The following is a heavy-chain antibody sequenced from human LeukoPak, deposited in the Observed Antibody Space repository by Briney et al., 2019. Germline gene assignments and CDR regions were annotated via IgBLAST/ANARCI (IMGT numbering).Heavy chain of an antibody. CDR3: ARDSRSHCGTAYCDY. J-gene: IGHJ4*02. D-gene: IGHD2-8*02. Sequence: GGPLRLSCAASGFTFSTSSMNWVRQAPGKGLEWVSYIRSNSTTLYYADFVKGRFTISRDNAKNSLYLQMNSLRDEDTAVYFCARDSRSHCGTAYCDYWGQGTLVTVSS. V-gene: IGHV3-48*02. CDR2: IRSNSTTL. CDR1: GFTFSTSS.